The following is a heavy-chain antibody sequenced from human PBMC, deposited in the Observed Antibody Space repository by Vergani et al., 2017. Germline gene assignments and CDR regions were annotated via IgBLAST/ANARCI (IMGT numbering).Heavy chain of an antibody. D-gene: IGHD1-26*01. Sequence: QVQLVQSGAEVKKPGSSVKVSCKASGGTFSSYAISWVRQAPGQGLEWMGGIIPILSIANYAQKFQGRVTITADKSTSTAYMELSSLRSEDTAVYYCARRTAGGSYGVAFDIWGQGTMVTVSS. J-gene: IGHJ3*02. CDR3: ARRTAGGSYGVAFDI. V-gene: IGHV1-69*09. CDR1: GGTFSSYA. CDR2: IIPILSIA.